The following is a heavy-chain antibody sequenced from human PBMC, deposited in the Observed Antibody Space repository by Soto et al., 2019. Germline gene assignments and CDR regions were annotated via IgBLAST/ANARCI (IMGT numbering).Heavy chain of an antibody. Sequence: SETLSLTCAVSGFFISSGNYWGWIRKPPGKGLEWIGSIFHGGNTYYNPSLKSRVTISVDMSKNQFSLKLNSVTAAGTAVYYCARARWYDAFDVWGQGTVVTVSS. J-gene: IGHJ3*01. CDR3: ARARWYDAFDV. CDR2: IFHGGNT. V-gene: IGHV4-38-2*01. CDR1: GFFISSGNY. D-gene: IGHD2-15*01.